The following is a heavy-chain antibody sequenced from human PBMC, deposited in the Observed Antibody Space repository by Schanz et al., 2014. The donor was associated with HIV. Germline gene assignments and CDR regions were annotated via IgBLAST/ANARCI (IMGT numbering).Heavy chain of an antibody. CDR2: IKQDGSEK. J-gene: IGHJ4*02. V-gene: IGHV3-7*01. Sequence: EVQLLESGGGSVQPGGSLRLSCAASGFTLSSYWMSWVRQAPGKGLEWVANIKQDGSEKYYVDSVKGRFTISRDNTENSLYLQMNSLRAEDTAVYYCARGRRGAVAGSSDYWGQGTLVTVSS. CDR1: GFTLSSYW. CDR3: ARGRRGAVAGSSDY. D-gene: IGHD6-19*01.